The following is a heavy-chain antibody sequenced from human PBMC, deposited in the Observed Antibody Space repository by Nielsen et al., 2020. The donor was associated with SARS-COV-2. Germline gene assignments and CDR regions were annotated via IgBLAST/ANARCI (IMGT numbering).Heavy chain of an antibody. CDR1: GFTLSKAY. CDR3: TTALKWEPGPDY. Sequence: GGSLRLSCAASGFTLSKAYMSWVRQAPGKGLEWLGRIKSTTEGGTVEYATPVKGRFTISRDDSKTTLYLQMNSLKTEDTALYYCTTALKWEPGPDYWGRGTLVTVSS. D-gene: IGHD1-26*01. CDR2: IKSTTEGGTV. V-gene: IGHV3-15*01. J-gene: IGHJ4*02.